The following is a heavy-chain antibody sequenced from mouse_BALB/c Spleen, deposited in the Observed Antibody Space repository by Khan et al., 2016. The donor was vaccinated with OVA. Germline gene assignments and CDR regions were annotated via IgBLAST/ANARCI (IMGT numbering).Heavy chain of an antibody. CDR2: INPHIGET. CDR1: GYSFTGYF. V-gene: IGHV1-20*02. CDR3: KRIYGSDFDY. D-gene: IGHD1-1*01. Sequence: MQLEESGPELVKPGASVKISCKASGYSFTGYFMNWVMQSHGKSLEWIGRINPHIGETFYNQKFKGKATLTVDESSSTAHMELRSLASEDSAVYYCKRIYGSDFDYWGQGTTLTVSS. J-gene: IGHJ2*01.